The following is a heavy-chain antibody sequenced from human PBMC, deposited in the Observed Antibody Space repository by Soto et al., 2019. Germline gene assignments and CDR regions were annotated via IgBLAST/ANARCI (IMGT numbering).Heavy chain of an antibody. CDR2: IKQDGSEK. J-gene: IGHJ3*02. V-gene: IGHV3-7*01. Sequence: PGGSLRLSCAASGFTFSSYWMSWVRQAPGKGLEWVANIKQDGSEKYYVDSVKGRFTISRDNTKNSLYLQMDSLRAEDTAVYYCASRHQLPTGAFDIWGQGTMVTVSS. CDR1: GFTFSSYW. CDR3: ASRHQLPTGAFDI. D-gene: IGHD2-2*01.